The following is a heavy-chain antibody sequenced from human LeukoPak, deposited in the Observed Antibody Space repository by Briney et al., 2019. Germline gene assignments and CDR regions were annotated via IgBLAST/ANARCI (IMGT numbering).Heavy chain of an antibody. V-gene: IGHV3-11*04. CDR2: ISSSGSII. CDR1: GFTFSDYY. Sequence: GGSLRLSCAASGFTFSDYYMSWIRQAPGKGLEWVSYISSSGSIIYYADSVKGRFTISRDNAKNSLYLQMNSLRAEDTAVYYCARGRLDYDFWSGYFHNYMDVWGKGTTVTVSS. D-gene: IGHD3-3*01. CDR3: ARGRLDYDFWSGYFHNYMDV. J-gene: IGHJ6*03.